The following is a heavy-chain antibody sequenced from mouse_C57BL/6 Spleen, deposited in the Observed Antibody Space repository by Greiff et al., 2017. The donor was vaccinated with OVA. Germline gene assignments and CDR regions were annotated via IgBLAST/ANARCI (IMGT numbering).Heavy chain of an antibody. V-gene: IGHV2-5*01. CDR1: GFSLTSYG. J-gene: IGHJ3*01. CDR3: AKIGDDYDVAFAY. CDR2: IWRGGST. Sequence: ESGPGLVQPSQSLSITCTVSGFSLTSYGVHWVRQSPGKGLEWLGVIWRGGSTDYNAAFMSRLSITKDNSKSQVFFKMNSLQADDTAIYYCAKIGDDYDVAFAYWGQGTLVTVSA. D-gene: IGHD2-4*01.